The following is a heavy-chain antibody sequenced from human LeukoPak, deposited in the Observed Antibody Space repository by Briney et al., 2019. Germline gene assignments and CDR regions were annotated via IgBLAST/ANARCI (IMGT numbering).Heavy chain of an antibody. V-gene: IGHV3-74*01. Sequence: PGGSLRLSCAASGFTFNTHWMYWVRQAPGKGLVWVSRINNDGSDTTYADSVKGRFTISRDNAKNTLYLQMNSLRAEDTAVYYCAKDLAFVLRYFDWPNYTPGDDAFDIWGQGTMVTVSS. CDR3: AKDLAFVLRYFDWPNYTPGDDAFDI. CDR1: GFTFNTHW. D-gene: IGHD3-9*01. CDR2: INNDGSDT. J-gene: IGHJ3*02.